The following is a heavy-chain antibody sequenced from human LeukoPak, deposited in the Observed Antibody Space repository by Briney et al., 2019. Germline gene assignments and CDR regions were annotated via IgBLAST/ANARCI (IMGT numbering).Heavy chain of an antibody. D-gene: IGHD4-17*01. CDR1: GFTVSSNY. Sequence: GGSLRLSCAASGFTVSSNYMSWVRQAPGKGLEWVSIIYSGGTTYYADSVKDRFTISRDNSKNTLYLQMNSLRAEDTAVFYCATRRPDHGDHRPFLDIWGRGTMVTVSA. CDR3: ATRRPDHGDHRPFLDI. V-gene: IGHV3-66*01. J-gene: IGHJ3*02. CDR2: IYSGGTT.